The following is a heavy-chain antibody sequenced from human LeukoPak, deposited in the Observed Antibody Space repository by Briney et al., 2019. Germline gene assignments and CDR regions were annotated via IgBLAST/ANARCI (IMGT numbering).Heavy chain of an antibody. D-gene: IGHD3-22*01. J-gene: IGHJ6*02. CDR2: INPNSGGT. CDR3: ARTGASYDSSGSGGNYYYYGMDV. Sequence: ASVKVSCKASGYTFTGYYMHWVRQAPGQGLEWMGWINPNSGGTNYAQKFQGRVTMTRDTSISTAYMELSRLRSDDTAVYYCARTGASYDSSGSGGNYYYYGMDVWGRGTTVTVSS. CDR1: GYTFTGYY. V-gene: IGHV1-2*02.